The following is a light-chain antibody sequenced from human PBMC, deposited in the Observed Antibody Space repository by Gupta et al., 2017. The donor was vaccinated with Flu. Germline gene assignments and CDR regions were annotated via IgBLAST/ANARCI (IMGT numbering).Light chain of an antibody. CDR1: SSDVGGYNY. V-gene: IGLV2-14*01. CDR3: SSYTSSSTRV. J-gene: IGLJ3*02. Sequence: QSALTQPASVSGSPGQSNTISCTGTSSDVGGYNYVSWYQQHPGKAPKLMIYEVSNRPSGVSHRFSGSKSGDTASLTISGLQDEDEADYYCSSYTSSSTRVFGGGTKLTVL. CDR2: EVS.